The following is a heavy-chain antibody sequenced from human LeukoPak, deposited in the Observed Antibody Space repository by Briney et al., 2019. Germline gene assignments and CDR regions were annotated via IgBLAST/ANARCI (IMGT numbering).Heavy chain of an antibody. Sequence: GGSLRLSCAASGFTFSSYGMSWVRQAPGKGLEWVSGISSSGGSTYYADSVKGRFTISRDNAKNSLYLQMNSLRAEDTAVYYCARGPPNYYGSGSYPDYWGQGTLVTVSS. CDR1: GFTFSSYG. J-gene: IGHJ4*02. V-gene: IGHV3-23*01. CDR2: ISSSGGST. CDR3: ARGPPNYYGSGSYPDY. D-gene: IGHD3-10*01.